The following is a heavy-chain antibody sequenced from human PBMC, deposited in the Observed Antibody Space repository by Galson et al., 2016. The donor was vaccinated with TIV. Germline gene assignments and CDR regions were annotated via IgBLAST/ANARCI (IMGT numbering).Heavy chain of an antibody. CDR3: VKANIDLEVIMADGAFDL. Sequence: SLRLSCAASGFIFDEYAMHWVRQVPGKGLEWVAGISRSSDKRGYAESVKGRFTISRDNAKNSLYLEMNSLRPEDTAYYYCVKANIDLEVIMADGAFDLWGQGTRVTVSS. D-gene: IGHD2-8*01. CDR2: ISRSSDKR. V-gene: IGHV3-9*01. CDR1: GFIFDEYA. J-gene: IGHJ3*01.